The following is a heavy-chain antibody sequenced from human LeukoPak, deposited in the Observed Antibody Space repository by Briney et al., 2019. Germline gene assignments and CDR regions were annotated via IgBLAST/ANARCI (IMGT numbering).Heavy chain of an antibody. D-gene: IGHD1-26*01. V-gene: IGHV3-30*03. J-gene: IGHJ3*02. CDR3: ATLLTIVGATAGPQDAFDI. CDR1: GFTFSSYG. CDR2: ISYDGSNK. Sequence: GGSLRLSCAASGFTFSSYGMHWVRQAPGKGLEWVAVISYDGSNKYYADSVKGRFTISRDNSKNTLYLQMNSLRAEDTAVYYCATLLTIVGATAGPQDAFDIWGQGTMVTVSS.